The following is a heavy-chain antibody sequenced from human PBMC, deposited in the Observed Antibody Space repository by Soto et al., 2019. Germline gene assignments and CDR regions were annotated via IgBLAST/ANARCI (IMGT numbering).Heavy chain of an antibody. J-gene: IGHJ6*02. Sequence: SETLSLTCTVSGGSISSGGYYWSWIRQHPGKGLEWIGYIYYSGSTYYNPSLKSRVTISVDTSKNQFSLKLSSVTAADTAVYYCASEVRGYYDFWSGPSYYGMDVWGQGTTVTVSS. D-gene: IGHD3-3*01. V-gene: IGHV4-31*03. CDR3: ASEVRGYYDFWSGPSYYGMDV. CDR1: GGSISSGGYY. CDR2: IYYSGST.